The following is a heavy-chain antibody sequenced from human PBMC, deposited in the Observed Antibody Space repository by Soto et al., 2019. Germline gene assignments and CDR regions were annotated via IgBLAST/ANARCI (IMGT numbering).Heavy chain of an antibody. V-gene: IGHV3-15*07. CDR2: IKSQTDGGTT. CDR3: TTDPRHSWSWVS. Sequence: EVQLVESGGGLVKPGGSLRLSCAASGFTFTYAWMNWVRQAPGKGLEWVGRIKSQTDGGTTDYAAPVKGRFTISRDDSKNTLYVQMDSLKTEDTAVYYCTTDPRHSWSWVSRGQGTLVTASS. D-gene: IGHD2-15*01. CDR1: GFTFTYAW. J-gene: IGHJ4*02.